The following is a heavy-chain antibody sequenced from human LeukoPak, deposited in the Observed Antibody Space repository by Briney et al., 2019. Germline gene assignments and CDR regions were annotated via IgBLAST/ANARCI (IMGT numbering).Heavy chain of an antibody. CDR3: AGGRHYDSSGYYPDAFDI. CDR2: IYHTGYS. J-gene: IGHJ3*02. D-gene: IGHD3-22*01. CDR1: NYSLKRGYY. V-gene: IGHV4-38-2*02. Sequence: SETLSLTCSVSNYSLKRGYYWGWIRQPPGKGLEWIGNIYHTGYSYSNPSLKSRVSLSVDTSKNQFSLKLSSVTAADTAVYYCAGGRHYDSSGYYPDAFDIWGQGTMVTVSS.